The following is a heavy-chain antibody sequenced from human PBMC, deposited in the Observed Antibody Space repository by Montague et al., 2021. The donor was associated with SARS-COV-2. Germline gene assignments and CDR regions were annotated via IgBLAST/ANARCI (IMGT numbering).Heavy chain of an antibody. D-gene: IGHD4-23*01. CDR2: INHSGST. CDR3: ARELLTTVVTLASISYYCYGMDI. Sequence: SETLSLTCAVSGGSFSGYYWSWICKPPGKGLEWIGEINHSGSTNYNQYPKSRVTISVDTSKNQFSLKLSSVTVTDTAVYYCARELLTTVVTLASISYYCYGMDIWGQGTTVTVSS. CDR1: GGSFSGYY. J-gene: IGHJ6*02. V-gene: IGHV4-34*01.